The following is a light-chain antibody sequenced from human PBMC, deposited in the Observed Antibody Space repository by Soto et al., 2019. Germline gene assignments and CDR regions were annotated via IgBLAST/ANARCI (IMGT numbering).Light chain of an antibody. Sequence: EIVLTQSPRTLACAPLERATISCRASQSVSSSYLAWYQQKPGQAPRILIYGESSRATGIPDRFSGSGSGTDFTLTISRLAPEDFEVYYCKQYGSSINCGKGPRRAIK. CDR3: KQYGSSIN. CDR1: QSVSSSY. J-gene: IGKJ5*01. CDR2: GES. V-gene: IGKV3-20*01.